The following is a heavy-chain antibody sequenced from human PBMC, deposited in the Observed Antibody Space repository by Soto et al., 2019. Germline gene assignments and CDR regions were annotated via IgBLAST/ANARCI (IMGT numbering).Heavy chain of an antibody. Sequence: GESLKISCKGSGYSFTSYWIGWMRQMPGKGLEWMGIIYPGDSDTRYSPSFQGQVTISADKSISTAYLQWSSLKASDTAMYYCARLNYDILTGYPMAGYFDYWGQGTLVTVSS. V-gene: IGHV5-51*01. CDR1: GYSFTSYW. D-gene: IGHD3-9*01. CDR3: ARLNYDILTGYPMAGYFDY. J-gene: IGHJ4*02. CDR2: IYPGDSDT.